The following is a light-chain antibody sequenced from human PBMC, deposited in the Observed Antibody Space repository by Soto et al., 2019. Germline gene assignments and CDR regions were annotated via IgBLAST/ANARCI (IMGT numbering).Light chain of an antibody. CDR1: SSNIGKNY. CDR3: GTWDSSLSAV. Sequence: QSVLTQPPSVSAAPGQKVTISCSGSSSNIGKNYVSWYQQLPGTAPKLLIYDNNRRPSGIPDRFSGSKSGTSATLGITGPQTGDEADYYCGTWDSSLSAVFGGGTKLTVL. V-gene: IGLV1-51*01. J-gene: IGLJ2*01. CDR2: DNN.